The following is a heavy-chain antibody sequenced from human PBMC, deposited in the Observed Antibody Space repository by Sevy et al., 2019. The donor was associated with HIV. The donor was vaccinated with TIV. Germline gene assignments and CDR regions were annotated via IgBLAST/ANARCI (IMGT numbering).Heavy chain of an antibody. J-gene: IGHJ6*02. D-gene: IGHD6-6*01. CDR3: ARGKAALPGYYYGMDV. CDR1: GFTFSSYG. V-gene: IGHV3-33*08. CDR2: IWYDGSNT. Sequence: GGSLRLSCGASGFTFSSYGMHWVRQAPGKGLEWVALIWYDGSNTYYADSVKGRFSISRDNSKNTLYLQMNSLRAEDTAVYYCARGKAALPGYYYGMDVWGQGTTVTVSS.